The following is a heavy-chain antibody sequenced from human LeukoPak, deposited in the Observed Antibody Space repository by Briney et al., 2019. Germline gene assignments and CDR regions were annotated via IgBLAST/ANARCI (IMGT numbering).Heavy chain of an antibody. V-gene: IGHV3-23*01. CDR1: GFTFTNYA. CDR3: AAISRRTGFDY. D-gene: IGHD3/OR15-3a*01. CDR2: ISGSGGST. Sequence: GGSLRLSCAASGFTFTNYAMSWVRQAPGKGLEWVSTISGSGGSTYYADSVKGRFTISRDNSKNTLYLQMNSLRAEDTAVYYCAAISRRTGFDYWGQGTLVTVSS. J-gene: IGHJ4*02.